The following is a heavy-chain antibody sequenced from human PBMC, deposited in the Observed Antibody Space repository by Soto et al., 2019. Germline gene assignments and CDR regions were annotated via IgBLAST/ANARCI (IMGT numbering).Heavy chain of an antibody. CDR3: AKSLYYYDSSPLDH. Sequence: XGSLRLSCAAAGFDFEDYAMHWVRQVPGKGLEWVSLTNSDGTDSYYMDSVKGRFTISRDNAKSTLYLQMDRLRPEGTALYFCAKSLYYYDSSPLDHWGQGTLVTVSS. CDR2: TNSDGTDS. CDR1: GFDFEDYA. J-gene: IGHJ4*02. V-gene: IGHV3-43D*04. D-gene: IGHD3-22*01.